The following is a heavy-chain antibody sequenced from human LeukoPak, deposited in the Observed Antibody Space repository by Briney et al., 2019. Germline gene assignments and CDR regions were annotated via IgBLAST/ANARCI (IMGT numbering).Heavy chain of an antibody. J-gene: IGHJ3*02. D-gene: IGHD2-15*01. V-gene: IGHV4-34*01. CDR2: INHSGGT. CDR3: ARGSSIVVVVAATRAFDI. Sequence: SETLSLTCAVYGGSFSGYYWSWIRQPPGKGLEWIGEINHSGGTNYNPSLKSRVTISVDTSKNQFSLKLSSVTAADTAVYYCARGSSIVVVVAATRAFDIWGQGTMVAVSS. CDR1: GGSFSGYY.